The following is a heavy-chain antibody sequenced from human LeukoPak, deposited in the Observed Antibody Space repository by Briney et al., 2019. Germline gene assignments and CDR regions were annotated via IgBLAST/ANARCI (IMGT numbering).Heavy chain of an antibody. D-gene: IGHD2-2*01. CDR2: ISYDGRDK. CDR3: AKDGQVSAAAYYFDY. CDR1: GFTFSSYG. V-gene: IGHV3-30*19. J-gene: IGHJ4*02. Sequence: GGSLRLSCAASGFTFSSYGMHWVRQAPGKGLEGVAVISYDGRDKKYADSVKGRFTISRDNSKNTLYLQMNSLRAEDTAVYYCAKDGQVSAAAYYFDYWGQGTLVTVSS.